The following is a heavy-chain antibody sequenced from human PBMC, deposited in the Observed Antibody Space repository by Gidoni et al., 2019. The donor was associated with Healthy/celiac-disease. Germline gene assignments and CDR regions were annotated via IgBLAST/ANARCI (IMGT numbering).Heavy chain of an antibody. Sequence: QLQLQESGPGLVKPSETLSLTCTVSGGSISSSSYYWGWIRQPPGKGLEWIGSIYYSGSTYYNPSLKSRVTISVDTSKNQFSLKLSSVTAADTAVYYCARLMGGDDYYDSSGETEFDYWGQGTLVTVSS. J-gene: IGHJ4*02. D-gene: IGHD3-22*01. CDR2: IYYSGST. V-gene: IGHV4-39*01. CDR1: GGSISSSSYY. CDR3: ARLMGGDDYYDSSGETEFDY.